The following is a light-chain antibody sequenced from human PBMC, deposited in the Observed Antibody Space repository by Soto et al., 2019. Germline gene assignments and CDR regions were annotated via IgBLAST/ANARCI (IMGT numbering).Light chain of an antibody. CDR2: GNS. CDR1: SSKIGAGYD. J-gene: IGLJ1*01. Sequence: QSVLTQPPSVSGAPGQRVTISCTGSSSKIGAGYDVHWYQQLPGTAPKLLIYGNSNRPSGVPDRFSGSKSGTSASLAITGLQAEDEADYYCQSYDISLSAYVFGTGTKVTVL. V-gene: IGLV1-40*01. CDR3: QSYDISLSAYV.